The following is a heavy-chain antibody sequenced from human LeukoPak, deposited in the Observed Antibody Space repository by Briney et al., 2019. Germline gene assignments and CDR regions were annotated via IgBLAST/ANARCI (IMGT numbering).Heavy chain of an antibody. D-gene: IGHD3-9*01. J-gene: IGHJ5*02. V-gene: IGHV3-30*18. CDR1: GFTFSSYG. CDR2: ISYDGSNN. Sequence: PGCSLRLSCAASGFTFSSYGMHGLRQAPGKGLEWVAGISYDGSNNYYADSVEGPFTISRDNSKNTLYLQINSLRAEDTAVYYCAKATVLRYFDWLSLPDWFDPWGQGTLVTVSS. CDR3: AKATVLRYFDWLSLPDWFDP.